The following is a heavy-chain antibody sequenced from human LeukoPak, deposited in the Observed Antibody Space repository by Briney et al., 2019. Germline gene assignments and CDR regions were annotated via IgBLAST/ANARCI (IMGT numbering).Heavy chain of an antibody. CDR1: GFTFSSYD. D-gene: IGHD3-10*01. J-gene: IGHJ4*02. Sequence: PGGSLRLSCAASGFTFSSYDMNWVRPAPGKGLAWVSYIRDSGSTIFYADSVKGRFTISRDNAKNSLYLQMNSLRAEDTAVYYCARDLEGPGSSVWDYWGQGTLVTVSS. CDR2: IRDSGSTI. CDR3: ARDLEGPGSSVWDY. V-gene: IGHV3-48*03.